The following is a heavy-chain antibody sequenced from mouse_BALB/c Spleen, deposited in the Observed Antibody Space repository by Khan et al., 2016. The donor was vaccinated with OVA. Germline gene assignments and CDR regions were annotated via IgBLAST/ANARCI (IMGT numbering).Heavy chain of an antibody. CDR1: GYTFSSYW. V-gene: IGHV1-69*02. D-gene: IGHD1-1*01. J-gene: IGHJ3*01. Sequence: QVQLQQPGAELVKPGASVKLSCKASGYTFSSYWMHWVKQRPGQGLEWIGEIDPSDSHTNYNQKFKGKATLNVAKSSSTAYMHLSSLTAEDSAVYYCARSYYYGSSTWFAYWGQGTLVTVSA. CDR2: IDPSDSHT. CDR3: ARSYYYGSSTWFAY.